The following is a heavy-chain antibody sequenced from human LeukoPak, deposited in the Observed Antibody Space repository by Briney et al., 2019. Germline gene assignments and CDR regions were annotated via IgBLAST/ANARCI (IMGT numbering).Heavy chain of an antibody. CDR3: ARGLWYNDDRFEY. Sequence: TSGGSLRLSCAASGFTFSSYAMSWVRQAPGKGLEWIGRIHTSGITTYNPSLKSRVTISLDMSKNQISLNLNSVTAADTAVYYCARGLWYNDDRFEYWGPGTLVTVSS. CDR2: IHTSGIT. D-gene: IGHD1-1*01. V-gene: IGHV4-4*08. CDR1: GFTFSSYA. J-gene: IGHJ4*02.